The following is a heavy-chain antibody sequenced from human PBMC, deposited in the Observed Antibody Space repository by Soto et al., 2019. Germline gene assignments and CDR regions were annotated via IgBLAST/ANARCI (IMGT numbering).Heavy chain of an antibody. CDR3: ATIPSSTWYYGVDV. CDR1: GFTFSSYG. D-gene: IGHD6-13*01. V-gene: IGHV3-30*03. Sequence: QVQLVESGGGVVQPGRSLRLSCAASGFTFSSYGMHWVRQAPGKGLERVAVISYDGSDKSYADSVKGRFTISRDNSENTLYLQMRSLRAEDTAVYYCATIPSSTWYYGVDVWGQGTTVIVSS. CDR2: ISYDGSDK. J-gene: IGHJ6*02.